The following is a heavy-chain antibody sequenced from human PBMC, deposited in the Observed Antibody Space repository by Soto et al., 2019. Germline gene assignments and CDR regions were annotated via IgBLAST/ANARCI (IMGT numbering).Heavy chain of an antibody. CDR1: GYSISSGYY. CDR3: ARDFEESLNYYDSSGYYLYYFDY. V-gene: IGHV4-38-2*02. J-gene: IGHJ4*02. D-gene: IGHD3-22*01. Sequence: SETLSLTCAVSGYSISSGYYWGWIRQPPGKGLEWIGSIYHSGSTYYNPSLKSRVTISVDTSENQFSLKLSSVTAADTAVYYCARDFEESLNYYDSSGYYLYYFDYWGQGTLVTVSS. CDR2: IYHSGST.